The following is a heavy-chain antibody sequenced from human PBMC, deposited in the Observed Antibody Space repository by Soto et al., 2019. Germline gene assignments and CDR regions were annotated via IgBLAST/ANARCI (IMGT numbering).Heavy chain of an antibody. CDR1: GFTFSHYA. CDR2: ISYDGGNE. D-gene: IGHD1-1*01. J-gene: IGHJ3*02. CDR3: VKGGTTSAFSSFDI. V-gene: IGHV3-30*18. Sequence: QVQLVEYGGGVVQPGRSLRLSCAASGFTFSHYALHWVRQAPGKGLEWVAGISYDGGNEYYADSEKGRFTISRDSPKNTLYLQMNSLRPEDTAVYYCVKGGTTSAFSSFDIWGRGTVVTVSS.